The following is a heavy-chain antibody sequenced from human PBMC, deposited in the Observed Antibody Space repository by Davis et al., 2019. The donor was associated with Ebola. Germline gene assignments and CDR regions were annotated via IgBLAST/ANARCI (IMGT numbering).Heavy chain of an antibody. D-gene: IGHD3-16*01. Sequence: GESLKISCAASGFTFGDYAMHWVRQAPGKGLEWVSAISGSGGSTYYADSVKGRFTISRDNSKNTLYLQMNSLRAEDTAVYYCAKGGALHYWGQGTLVTVSS. CDR3: AKGGALHY. CDR2: ISGSGGST. CDR1: GFTFGDYA. J-gene: IGHJ4*02. V-gene: IGHV3-23*01.